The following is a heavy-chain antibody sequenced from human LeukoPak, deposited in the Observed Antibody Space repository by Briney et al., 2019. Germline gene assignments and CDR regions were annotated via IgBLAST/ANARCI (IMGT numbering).Heavy chain of an antibody. V-gene: IGHV3-23*01. CDR1: GFTFTNYA. Sequence: GGSLRLSCAVSGFTFTNYAMSWVRQTPGKGLEWVSSISGSGVSTYYADAVKGRFTISRDNSRNTLYLQMNSLRAEDTAVYYCATPTSMVPFDYWGQGTLVTVSS. J-gene: IGHJ4*02. CDR3: ATPTSMVPFDY. CDR2: ISGSGVST. D-gene: IGHD3-10*01.